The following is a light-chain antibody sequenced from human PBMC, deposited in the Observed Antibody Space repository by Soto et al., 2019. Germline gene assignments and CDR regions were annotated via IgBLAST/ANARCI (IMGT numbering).Light chain of an antibody. V-gene: IGLV1-40*01. CDR1: SSNIGAGYD. CDR2: GNS. J-gene: IGLJ3*02. CDR3: QSYDSSLSAWV. Sequence: QAVVTQPPSVSGAPGQRVTISCTGSSSNIGAGYDVHWYQQLPGTAPKLLIYGNSNRPSGVPDRFSGSKSGTSASLAITGLQAGDEADYYCQSYDSSLSAWVFGGGTKVTVL.